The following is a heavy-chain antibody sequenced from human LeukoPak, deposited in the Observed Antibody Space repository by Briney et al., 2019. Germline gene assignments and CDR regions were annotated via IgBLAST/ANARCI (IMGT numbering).Heavy chain of an antibody. CDR3: ASARQWYYYGSGATENWFDA. Sequence: SHTLSPTYTLSAASISSGGYYSSWIRQPPGKGLEWIGYIYYSGSTYYNPSPKTPFTISVQRSKNQFYLKLSSVTAAATTSYYCASARQWYYYGSGATENWFDAWGQGTLVTVSS. D-gene: IGHD3-10*01. CDR2: IYYSGST. V-gene: IGHV4-30-4*08. CDR1: AASISSGGYY. J-gene: IGHJ5*02.